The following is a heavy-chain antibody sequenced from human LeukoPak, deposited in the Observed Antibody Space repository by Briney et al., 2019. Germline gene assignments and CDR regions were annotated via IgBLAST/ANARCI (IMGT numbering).Heavy chain of an antibody. D-gene: IGHD1-26*01. J-gene: IGHJ4*02. CDR3: VKSGGYGLIDY. Sequence: SETLSLTCTVSGGSISSNSYYWGWIRQPPGKGLEWIGSIYYSGSTYYNPSLKSRVTISVDTSKNQFSLRLNSVTAADTAMYYCVKSGGYGLIDYWGQGTLVTVSS. CDR2: IYYSGST. V-gene: IGHV4-39*01. CDR1: GGSISSNSYY.